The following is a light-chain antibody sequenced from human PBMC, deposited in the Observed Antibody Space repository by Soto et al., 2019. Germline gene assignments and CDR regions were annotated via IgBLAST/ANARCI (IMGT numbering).Light chain of an antibody. CDR2: DVS. CDR3: CSYAGSYTYV. CDR1: SSVVGAYTY. Sequence: QSVLTQPRSVSGSPGQSVTISCTGTSSVVGAYTYVSWYQQHPGKAPKLMIYDVSKRPSGIPDRFSGFKSGNTASLTISGLQAEDEADYYCCSYAGSYTYVFGTGTKVTVL. V-gene: IGLV2-11*01. J-gene: IGLJ1*01.